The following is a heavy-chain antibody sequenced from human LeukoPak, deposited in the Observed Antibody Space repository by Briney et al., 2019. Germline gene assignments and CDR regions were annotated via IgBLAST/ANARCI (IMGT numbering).Heavy chain of an antibody. CDR1: GGSISSYY. D-gene: IGHD3-10*01. CDR2: IYYSGST. CDR3: ARDLNPGTPRRYMDV. Sequence: SETLSLTCTVSGGSISSYYWSWIRQPPGKGLEWIGCIYYSGSTNYNPSLKSRVTISVDTSKNQFSLKLSSVTAADTAVYYCARDLNPGTPRRYMDVWGKGTTVTVSS. V-gene: IGHV4-59*01. J-gene: IGHJ6*03.